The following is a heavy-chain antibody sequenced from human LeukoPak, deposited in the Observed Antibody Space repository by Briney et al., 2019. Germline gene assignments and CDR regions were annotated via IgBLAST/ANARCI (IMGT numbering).Heavy chain of an antibody. V-gene: IGHV3-7*01. J-gene: IGHJ4*02. CDR3: ARDPLRYGSGSYPDDTFDY. CDR2: IKQDGSGK. Sequence: PGGSLRLSCAASGFTFSSYWMSWVRQAPGKGLEWVANIKQDGSGKYYVDSVKGRFTISRDNAKNSLYLQMNSLRAEDTAVYYCARDPLRYGSGSYPDDTFDYWGQGTLVSVSS. D-gene: IGHD3-10*01. CDR1: GFTFSSYW.